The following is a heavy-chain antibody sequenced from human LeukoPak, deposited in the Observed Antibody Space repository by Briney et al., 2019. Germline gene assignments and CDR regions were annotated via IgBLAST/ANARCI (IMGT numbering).Heavy chain of an antibody. CDR3: AREEQQLGFDY. Sequence: PSETLSLTCTVSGGSISSYYWSWIRQPPGKGLEWIGYIYYSGSTNYNPSLKSRVTISVDTSKNQFSLKLSSVTAADTAVYYCAREEQQLGFDYWGQGTLDTVSS. CDR2: IYYSGST. D-gene: IGHD6-13*01. J-gene: IGHJ4*02. CDR1: GGSISSYY. V-gene: IGHV4-59*01.